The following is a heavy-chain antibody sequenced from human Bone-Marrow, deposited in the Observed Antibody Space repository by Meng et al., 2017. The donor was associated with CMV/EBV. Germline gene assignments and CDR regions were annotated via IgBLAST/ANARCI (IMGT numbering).Heavy chain of an antibody. V-gene: IGHV4-4*02. CDR3: ARDLGTVAPGF. CDR1: GGSISNNSW. J-gene: IGHJ4*02. D-gene: IGHD4-23*01. CDR2: IYHSGST. Sequence: CAVTGGSISNNSWWSWVRQPPGKGLEWIGEIYHSGSTNYNPSLKSRVTISVDKSKNQLSLKLNSMTAADTAVYYCARDLGTVAPGFWGQGTLVTVSS.